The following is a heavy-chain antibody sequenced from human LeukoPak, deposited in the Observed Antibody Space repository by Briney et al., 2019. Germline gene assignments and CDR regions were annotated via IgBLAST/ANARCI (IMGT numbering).Heavy chain of an antibody. D-gene: IGHD2-2*01. V-gene: IGHV4-34*01. CDR2: INHSGST. Sequence: SETLSLTCAVYGGSFSGYYWSWIRQPPGKGLEWIGEINHSGSTNYNPSLKSRVTISVDTSKNQFSLKLSSVTAADTAVYYCARGELGYCSSTSCPEFDYWGQGTLVTVSS. J-gene: IGHJ4*02. CDR3: ARGELGYCSSTSCPEFDY. CDR1: GGSFSGYY.